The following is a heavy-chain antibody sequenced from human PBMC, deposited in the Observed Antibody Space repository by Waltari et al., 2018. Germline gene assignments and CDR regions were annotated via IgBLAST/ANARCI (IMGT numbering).Heavy chain of an antibody. Sequence: QVQLVESGGGVVQPGRSLRLSCAASGFTFSSYGMHWVRQAPGKGLERVAVIWYDGSNKYYADSVKGRFTISRDNSKNTLYLQMNSLRAEDTAVYYCAKDHSSSSSFDYWGQGTLVTVSS. CDR1: GFTFSSYG. D-gene: IGHD6-6*01. CDR2: IWYDGSNK. V-gene: IGHV3-33*06. J-gene: IGHJ4*02. CDR3: AKDHSSSSSFDY.